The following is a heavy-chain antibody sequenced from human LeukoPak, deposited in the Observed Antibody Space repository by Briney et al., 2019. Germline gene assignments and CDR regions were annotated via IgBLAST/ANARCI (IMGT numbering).Heavy chain of an antibody. CDR2: IKQDGSDK. D-gene: IGHD6-13*01. J-gene: IGHJ4*02. CDR3: ARNSRGLSSWSDF. Sequence: GGSLRLSCAASGFTFSDYWMSWVRQAPGKGLEWVASIKQDGSDKSYVDSVRGRFAISRDNAKNSLYLQMNSLRAEDAAVYYCARNSRGLSSWSDFWGQGTLVTVSS. V-gene: IGHV3-7*01. CDR1: GFTFSDYW.